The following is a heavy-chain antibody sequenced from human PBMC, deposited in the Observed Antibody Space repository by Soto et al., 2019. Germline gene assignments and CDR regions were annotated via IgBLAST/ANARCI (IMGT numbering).Heavy chain of an antibody. V-gene: IGHV3-21*01. CDR1: GFTFSSYS. D-gene: IGHD3-10*01. J-gene: IGHJ4*02. CDR2: ISSSSSYI. Sequence: EVQLVESGGGLVKPGGSLRLSCAASGFTFSSYSMNWVRQAPGKGLEWVSSISSSSSYIYYADSVKGRFTISRDNAKNSLYLQMNSLRAEDTAVYYCAVRITMVRGVNSFDYWGQGTLVTVSS. CDR3: AVRITMVRGVNSFDY.